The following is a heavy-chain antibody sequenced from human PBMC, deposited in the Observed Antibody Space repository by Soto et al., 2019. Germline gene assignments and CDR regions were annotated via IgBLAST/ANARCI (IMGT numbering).Heavy chain of an antibody. CDR2: IWYDGSNK. V-gene: IGHV3-33*01. Sequence: QVQLVESGGGVVQPGRSLRLSCAASGFTFSSYGMHWVRQAPGKGLEWVAVIWYDGSNKYYADSVKGRFTISRENSKNARYLQINRLRAEDTAVYYWARDISCSCGSGYDYYYYYGMDVWGQGTTVTVSS. D-gene: IGHD2-15*01. CDR1: GFTFSSYG. J-gene: IGHJ6*02. CDR3: ARDISCSCGSGYDYYYYYGMDV.